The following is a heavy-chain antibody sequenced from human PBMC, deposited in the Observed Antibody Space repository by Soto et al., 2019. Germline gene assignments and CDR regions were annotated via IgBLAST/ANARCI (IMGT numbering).Heavy chain of an antibody. D-gene: IGHD6-19*01. V-gene: IGHV3-33*01. CDR1: GFTFSSYG. Sequence: QVQLVESGGGVVQPGRSLRLSCAASGFTFSSYGMHWVRQVPGKGLEWVAVIWYDGSNKYYADSVKGRFTISRDNSKNTLYLQMNSLRDEDTAVYYCARGGQWLARGYFDYWGQGTLVTVSS. CDR2: IWYDGSNK. CDR3: ARGGQWLARGYFDY. J-gene: IGHJ4*02.